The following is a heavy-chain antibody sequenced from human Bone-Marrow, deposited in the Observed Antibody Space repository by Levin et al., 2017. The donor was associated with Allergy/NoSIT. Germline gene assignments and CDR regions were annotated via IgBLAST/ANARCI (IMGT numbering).Heavy chain of an antibody. V-gene: IGHV3-53*01. CDR2: IYSGGNT. D-gene: IGHD3-10*01. CDR3: ARGNSGSGSHLLYFDY. J-gene: IGHJ4*02. CDR1: GFTVSSNY. Sequence: GGSLRLSCAASGFTVSSNYMSWVRQAPGKGLEWVSVIYSGGNTYNADSVKGRFTISRDNSKNTLYLQMNSLRAEDTAVYYCARGNSGSGSHLLYFDYWGQGTLVTVSS.